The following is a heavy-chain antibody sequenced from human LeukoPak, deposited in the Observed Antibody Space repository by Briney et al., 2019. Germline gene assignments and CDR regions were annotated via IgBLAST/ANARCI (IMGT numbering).Heavy chain of an antibody. CDR2: ISGSGGST. Sequence: PGGSLRLSCAASGFTFSSYAMSWVRQAPGKGLEWVSAISGSGGSTYYADSVKGRFTISRDNSKNTLYLQMNSLRAEDTAVYYCAKGLARTRYYYYGMDVWGQGTTVTVSS. D-gene: IGHD1-7*01. J-gene: IGHJ6*02. CDR1: GFTFSSYA. CDR3: AKGLARTRYYYYGMDV. V-gene: IGHV3-23*01.